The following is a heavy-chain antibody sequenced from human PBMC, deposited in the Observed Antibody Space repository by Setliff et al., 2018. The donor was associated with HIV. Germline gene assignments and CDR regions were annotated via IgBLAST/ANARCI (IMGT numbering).Heavy chain of an antibody. V-gene: IGHV1-46*01. CDR2: INPSIVST. D-gene: IGHD6-6*01. Sequence: VASVKVSCKASGYKFTSYYIHWVRQAPGQGLEWMGIINPSIVSTTYAEKFQGRVAMTRDTSTGTVYMELSSLKSEDTAVYYCARDPTGGAARFDYWGQGTLVTVSS. J-gene: IGHJ4*02. CDR1: GYKFTSYY. CDR3: ARDPTGGAARFDY.